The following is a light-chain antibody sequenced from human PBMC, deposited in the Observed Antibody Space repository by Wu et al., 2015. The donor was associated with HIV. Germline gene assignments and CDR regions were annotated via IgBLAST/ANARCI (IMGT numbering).Light chain of an antibody. Sequence: DIVLTQSPGTLSLSPGERATLSCRASQSVSSIYLAWYQQKPGQAPRLLIYGASNRATGIPDRFSGSGSGTDFILTITRLEPEDFAVYYCQQFGSSPWTFGQGTKVEIK. V-gene: IGKV3-20*01. CDR3: QQFGSSPWT. CDR1: QSVSSIY. J-gene: IGKJ1*01. CDR2: GAS.